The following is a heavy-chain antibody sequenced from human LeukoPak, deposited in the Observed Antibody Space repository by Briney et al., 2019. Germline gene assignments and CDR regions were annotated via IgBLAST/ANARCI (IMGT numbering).Heavy chain of an antibody. Sequence: GGSLRLSCAASGFTFSSYWMHWVRHAPGKGLVWVSRINSDGSSTSYADSVKGRFTISRDNAKNTLYLQMNSLRAEDTAVYYCAREYYDSSGYTNRLYYFDYWGQGTLVTVSS. D-gene: IGHD3-22*01. V-gene: IGHV3-74*01. CDR3: AREYYDSSGYTNRLYYFDY. CDR2: INSDGSST. CDR1: GFTFSSYW. J-gene: IGHJ4*02.